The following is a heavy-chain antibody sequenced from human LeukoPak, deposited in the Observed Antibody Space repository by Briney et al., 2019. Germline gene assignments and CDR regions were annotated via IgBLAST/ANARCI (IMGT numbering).Heavy chain of an antibody. Sequence: GGSLRLSCAASGFTFSSYVMHWVRQAPGKGLEWVSGISGSDGSTYYADSVKGRFTISRDSSKNTLYLQMNSLRAEDTAVYYCAKDRWSSSGGGSDYWGQGTLVIVSS. CDR3: AKDRWSSSGGGSDY. V-gene: IGHV3-23*01. J-gene: IGHJ4*02. D-gene: IGHD6-19*01. CDR2: ISGSDGST. CDR1: GFTFSSYV.